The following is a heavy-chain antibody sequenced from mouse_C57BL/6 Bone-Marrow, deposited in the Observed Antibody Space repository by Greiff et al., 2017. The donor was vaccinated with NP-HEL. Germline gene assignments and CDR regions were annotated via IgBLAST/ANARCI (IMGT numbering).Heavy chain of an antibody. Sequence: VQLQQSGAELVKPGASVKISCKASGYAFSSSWMNWVKQRPGKGLEWIGQIYPGDGDTNYNGKVKGKATLTADKSSSTAYMQLSSLTSEDSAVYFCARGDYYGTYAMDYWGQGTSDTVSS. D-gene: IGHD1-1*01. V-gene: IGHV1-80*01. CDR3: ARGDYYGTYAMDY. CDR1: GYAFSSSW. J-gene: IGHJ4*01. CDR2: IYPGDGDT.